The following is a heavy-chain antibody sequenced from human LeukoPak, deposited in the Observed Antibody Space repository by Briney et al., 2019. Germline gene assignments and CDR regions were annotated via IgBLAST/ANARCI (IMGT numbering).Heavy chain of an antibody. CDR2: ISGSGGNT. D-gene: IGHD5-24*01. CDR1: GFTFSSYG. J-gene: IGHJ4*02. V-gene: IGHV3-23*01. Sequence: PGGSLRLSCAVSGFTFSSYGMTWVRQAPGKGLEWVSAISGSGGNTYYADSVKGRFTISRDNSMNTLYLQMSSLRAEDTAVYYCAKADRVNGYIRASGDYWGQGTLVTVSS. CDR3: AKADRVNGYIRASGDY.